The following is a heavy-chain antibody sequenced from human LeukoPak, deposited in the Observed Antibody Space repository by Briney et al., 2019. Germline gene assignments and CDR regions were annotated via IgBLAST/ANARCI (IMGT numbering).Heavy chain of an antibody. CDR3: ARHGYASGSGYFDY. Sequence: SETLSLTCTVSGGSISSYYWSWIRQPPGKGLEWIGYIYNSGNTNYNPSLESRVTISVDTSSNRFSLTLHSVTAEDTAVYYCARHGYASGSGYFDYWGQGTLVTVSS. D-gene: IGHD3-10*01. J-gene: IGHJ4*02. CDR1: GGSISSYY. CDR2: IYNSGNT. V-gene: IGHV4-59*08.